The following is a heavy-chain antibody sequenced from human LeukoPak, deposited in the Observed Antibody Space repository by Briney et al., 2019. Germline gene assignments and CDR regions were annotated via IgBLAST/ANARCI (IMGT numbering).Heavy chain of an antibody. CDR1: GFTFGDYA. CDR3: TRGARPNYYYYYGMDV. V-gene: IGHV3-49*04. Sequence: GGSLRLSCTAPGFTFGDYAMSWVRKAPGKGLEWVGFIRSKAYGGTTEYAASVKGRFTISRDDSKSIAYLQMNSLKTEDTAVYYCTRGARPNYYYYYGMDVWGQGTTVTVSS. J-gene: IGHJ6*02. CDR2: IRSKAYGGTT. D-gene: IGHD1-26*01.